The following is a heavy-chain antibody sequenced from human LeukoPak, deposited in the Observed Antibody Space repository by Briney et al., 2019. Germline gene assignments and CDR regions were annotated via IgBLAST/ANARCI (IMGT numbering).Heavy chain of an antibody. CDR2: IYYSGST. D-gene: IGHD3-10*01. Sequence: PSETLSLTCTASGGSISSSSYYWGWIRQPPGKGLEWIGSIYYSGSTYYNPSLKSRVTISVDTSKNQFSLKLSSVTAADTAVYYCASPPPMVRGVTLGYWGQGTLVTVSS. J-gene: IGHJ4*02. CDR1: GGSISSSSYY. CDR3: ASPPPMVRGVTLGY. V-gene: IGHV4-39*01.